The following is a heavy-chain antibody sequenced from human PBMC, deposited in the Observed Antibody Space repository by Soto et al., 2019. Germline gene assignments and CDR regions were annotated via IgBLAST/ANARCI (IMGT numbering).Heavy chain of an antibody. Sequence: PGGSLRLSCTGSGFTSIRHAMNCVRQAPGKGLEWVSGISGSGESTYYADSVRGRFTISRDNSKNTLYLQLSSLRAEDTAVYYCVKRPPPYCSGESRYPVWGQGTTVTVSS. J-gene: IGHJ6*02. CDR3: VKRPPPYCSGESRYPV. CDR2: ISGSGEST. CDR1: GFTSIRHA. V-gene: IGHV3-23*01. D-gene: IGHD2-15*01.